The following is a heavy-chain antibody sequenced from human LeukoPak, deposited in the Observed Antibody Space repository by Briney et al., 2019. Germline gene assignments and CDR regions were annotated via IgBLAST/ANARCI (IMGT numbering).Heavy chain of an antibody. CDR1: GYTFTGYY. CDR3: ARYCSSTSCPDRAFDI. CDR2: INPNSGGT. V-gene: IGHV1-2*02. J-gene: IGHJ3*02. Sequence: GASVKVPCKASGYTFTGYYMHWVRQAPGQGLEWMGWINPNSGGTNYAQKFQGRVTMTRDTSISTAYMELSRLRSDDTAVYYCARYCSSTSCPDRAFDIWGQGTMVTVSS. D-gene: IGHD2-2*01.